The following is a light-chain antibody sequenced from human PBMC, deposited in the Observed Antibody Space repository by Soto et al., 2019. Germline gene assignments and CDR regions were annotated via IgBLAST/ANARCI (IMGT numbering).Light chain of an antibody. CDR1: SGHSSYI. CDR3: ETWDSNTRV. CDR2: LEGSGSY. J-gene: IGLJ2*01. Sequence: QSVLTQSSSASASLGSSVKLTCTLSSGHSSYIIAWHQQQPGKAPRYLMKLEGSGSYNKGSGVPDRFSGSSSGADRYLTISNPQSEDEADYYCETWDSNTRVFGGGTKVTVL. V-gene: IGLV4-60*03.